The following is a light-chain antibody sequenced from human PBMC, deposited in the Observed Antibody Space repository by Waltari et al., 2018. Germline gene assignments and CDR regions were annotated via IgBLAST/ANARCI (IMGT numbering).Light chain of an antibody. V-gene: IGLV2-14*03. J-gene: IGLJ1*01. CDR1: KSDIGFYTL. CDR2: HVT. Sequence: QSALTQPAAVSGSPGQSLNIPCTGTKSDIGFYTLVSRDQQHPGKAPKVIIYHVTNRPSGVSIRFSGSRSGNTASLTISGLQAEDEADYYCAAETSRSTLYVFGTGTKVTVL. CDR3: AAETSRSTLYV.